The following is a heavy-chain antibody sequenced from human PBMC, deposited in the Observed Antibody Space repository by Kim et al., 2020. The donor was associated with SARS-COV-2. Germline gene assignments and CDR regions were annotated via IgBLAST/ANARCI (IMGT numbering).Heavy chain of an antibody. D-gene: IGHD6-13*01. CDR3: ARARGIAAAGNLLYYYYYGMDV. V-gene: IGHV4-34*01. CDR1: GGSFSGYY. J-gene: IGHJ6*02. CDR2: INHSGST. Sequence: SETLSLTCAVYGGSFSGYYWSWIRHPPGKGLEWNGEINHSGSTNYNPSLKSRVPISVDTSKNQFSLKLSSVTAADTAVYYCARARGIAAAGNLLYYYYYGMDVWGQGTTVTVPS.